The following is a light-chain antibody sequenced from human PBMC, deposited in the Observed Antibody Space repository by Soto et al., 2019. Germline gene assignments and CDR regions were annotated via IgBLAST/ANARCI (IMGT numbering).Light chain of an antibody. Sequence: QSALTQPASVSGSPGQSITISCTGTVGLVSWYQQHPGKVPKLIIYDDTKRPSGVSSRFSGSKSGNTASLTISGLQTEDEADYYCCLYVGGRKYVSGNGTKVT. J-gene: IGLJ1*01. CDR2: DDT. V-gene: IGLV2-23*01. CDR1: VGL. CDR3: CLYVGGRKYV.